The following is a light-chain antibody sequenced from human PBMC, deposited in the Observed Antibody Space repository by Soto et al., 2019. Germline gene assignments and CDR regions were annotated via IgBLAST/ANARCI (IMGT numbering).Light chain of an antibody. CDR2: AAS. J-gene: IGKJ2*01. V-gene: IGKV1-39*01. Sequence: DIQMTQSPSSLSESVSDRVTITCRASQTISTHFNWYQQKPGKAPKLLIYAASTLQSGVPARFSGSGSGTDFTLTINSLQPEDFATYYCQQSLTSPYTFGQGTKLDIK. CDR1: QTISTH. CDR3: QQSLTSPYT.